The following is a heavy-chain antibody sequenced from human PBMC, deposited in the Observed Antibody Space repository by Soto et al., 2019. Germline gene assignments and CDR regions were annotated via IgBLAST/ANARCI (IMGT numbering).Heavy chain of an antibody. D-gene: IGHD2-2*01. J-gene: IGHJ5*02. CDR1: GFTFSSYG. CDR3: ARDDGYCSSTSCRNNWFDP. V-gene: IGHV3-33*01. Sequence: GGSLRLSCAASGFTFSSYGMHWVRQAPGKGLEWVAVIWYDGSNKYYADSVKGRFTISRDNSKNTLYLQMNSLRAEDTAVYYCARDDGYCSSTSCRNNWFDPWGQGTLVTVSS. CDR2: IWYDGSNK.